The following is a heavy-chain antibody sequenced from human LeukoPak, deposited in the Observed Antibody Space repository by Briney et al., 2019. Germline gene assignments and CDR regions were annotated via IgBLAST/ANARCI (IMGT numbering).Heavy chain of an antibody. CDR3: AKSPSLQAFDI. CDR2: INTDGSST. V-gene: IGHV3-74*01. CDR1: GFTFSSYW. J-gene: IGHJ3*02. Sequence: GGSLRLSCAASGFTFSSYWMHWVRQAPGKGLVWVSRINTDGSSTSYADSVKGRFTISRDNSKNTLYLQMNSLRAEDTAVYYCAKSPSLQAFDIWGQGTMVTVSS.